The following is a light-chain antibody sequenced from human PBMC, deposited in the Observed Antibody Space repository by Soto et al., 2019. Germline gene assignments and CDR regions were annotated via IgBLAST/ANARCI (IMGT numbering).Light chain of an antibody. J-gene: IGLJ2*01. CDR2: EVR. CDR1: SSDVGGYAY. CDR3: SSYSNTGSLVV. Sequence: QSVLTQPASVSGSLGQSITISCTGTSSDVGGYAYVSWYQQHPGKAPKLMIYEVRNRPSGVSDRFSGSKSGNTASLTISGVQAEDEADYYCSSYSNTGSLVVFGGGTKLTVL. V-gene: IGLV2-14*03.